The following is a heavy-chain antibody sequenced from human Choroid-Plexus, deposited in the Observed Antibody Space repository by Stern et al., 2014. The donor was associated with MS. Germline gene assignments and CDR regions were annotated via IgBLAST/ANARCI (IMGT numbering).Heavy chain of an antibody. Sequence: VHLVESGAEVKKPGASVKVSCKTSGYIFTGYYIHWVRQAPGQGLEWMAWINPNTGGTKYAQKFQGRVTMSRDTSISTAYVELSSLTSDDTAVYYCARDQRGITIFGVGTDYYYLGMDVWGQGTTVTVSS. CDR3: ARDQRGITIFGVGTDYYYLGMDV. CDR1: GYIFTGYY. D-gene: IGHD3-3*01. CDR2: INPNTGGT. J-gene: IGHJ6*02. V-gene: IGHV1-2*02.